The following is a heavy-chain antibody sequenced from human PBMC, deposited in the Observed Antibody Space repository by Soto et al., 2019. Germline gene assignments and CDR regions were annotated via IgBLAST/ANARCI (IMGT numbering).Heavy chain of an antibody. D-gene: IGHD3-9*01. V-gene: IGHV4-39*01. CDR2: VYYRGNA. J-gene: IGHJ4*02. CDR1: DDSINSDKYY. CDR3: ARLEGLATISYYFDF. Sequence: QLQLQESGPGLVKPSETLSLTCSVSDDSINSDKYYWGWIRQPPGKGLEWIGSVYYRGNAYYNPSLQPRVTISLDKSKSQSSLQLNSVTAADSAVYFCARLEGLATISYYFDFWGPGALVTVSS.